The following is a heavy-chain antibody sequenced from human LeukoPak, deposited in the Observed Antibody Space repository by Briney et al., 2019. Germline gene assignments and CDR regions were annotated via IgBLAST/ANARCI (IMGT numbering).Heavy chain of an antibody. J-gene: IGHJ5*02. D-gene: IGHD2-2*01. CDR1: GFTFSSYA. V-gene: IGHV3-23*01. CDR2: ISGSGDST. CDR3: AKDSVVIPAGWFDP. Sequence: HPGGSLRLSCAASGFTFSSYAMSWVRQAPGKGLEWVSSISGSGDSTYYADSVKGRFTISRDNTKNTLYLQMNSLKAEDTALYYCAKDSVVIPAGWFDPWGQGTLVTVSS.